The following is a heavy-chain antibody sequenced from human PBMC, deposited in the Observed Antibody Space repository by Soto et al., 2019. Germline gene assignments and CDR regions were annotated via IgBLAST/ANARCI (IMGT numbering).Heavy chain of an antibody. J-gene: IGHJ3*02. Sequence: SETXSLTCTVSGGSVSSGGYYWSWIRQPPGKGLEWIGYIYYSGSTNYNPSLKSRVTISVDTSKNQFSLKLSSVTAADKAVYYCARDEKWEHDDFDIWGQGTMVTVSS. CDR1: GGSVSSGGYY. CDR3: ARDEKWEHDDFDI. CDR2: IYYSGST. D-gene: IGHD1-26*01. V-gene: IGHV4-61*08.